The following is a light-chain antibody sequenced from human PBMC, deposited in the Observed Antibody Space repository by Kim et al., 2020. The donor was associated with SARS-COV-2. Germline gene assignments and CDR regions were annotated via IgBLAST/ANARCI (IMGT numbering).Light chain of an antibody. V-gene: IGKV1-5*01. J-gene: IGKJ1*01. CDR3: QQYNSYSRT. Sequence: ASVGDRVTITCRASQSISSWLAWYQQKTGNAPKLLIYDASSLESGVPSRLSGSVSGTEFPLPISSLQSDDFSTYYCQQYNSYSRTFGQGTPVEIK. CDR1: QSISSW. CDR2: DAS.